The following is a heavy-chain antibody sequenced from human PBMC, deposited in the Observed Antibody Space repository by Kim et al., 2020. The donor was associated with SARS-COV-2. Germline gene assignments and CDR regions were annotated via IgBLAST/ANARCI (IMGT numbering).Heavy chain of an antibody. Sequence: YYNPPLKSRVTISVDTSKNQFSLKLSYVTAADTAVYYCAREAVAGTVLGYRGQGTLVTVSS. D-gene: IGHD6-19*01. V-gene: IGHV4-39*01. CDR3: AREAVAGTVLGY. J-gene: IGHJ4*02.